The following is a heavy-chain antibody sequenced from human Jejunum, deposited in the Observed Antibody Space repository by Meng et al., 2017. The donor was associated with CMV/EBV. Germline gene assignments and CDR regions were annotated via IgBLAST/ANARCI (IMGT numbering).Heavy chain of an antibody. J-gene: IGHJ6*02. CDR1: GLAFRAYR. CDR2: IIGDGTTT. Sequence: FAASGLAFRAYRLHWVPQVAGKGLVWVSHIIGDGTTTTYADSVKGRFTISRDNAKNTLYLQMNSLRVEDTGVYYCGRGNYYAVDVWGQGTTVTVSS. CDR3: GRGNYYAVDV. V-gene: IGHV3-74*01.